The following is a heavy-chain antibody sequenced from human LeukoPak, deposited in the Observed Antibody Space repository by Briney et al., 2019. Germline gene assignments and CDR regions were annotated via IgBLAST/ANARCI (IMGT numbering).Heavy chain of an antibody. CDR1: WYSFTSYW. CDR2: IYPGDSDT. CDR3: VRVYVAGTLGAFDI. J-gene: IGHJ3*02. Sequence: GESLKISCKGSWYSFTSYWIGWVRQMPGKVLEWMGIIYPGDSDTRYSPSFQGQVTTSADKSISTAYLQWSSLKASDTAMYYCVRVYVAGTLGAFDIWGQGTMVTVSS. V-gene: IGHV5-51*01. D-gene: IGHD6-19*01.